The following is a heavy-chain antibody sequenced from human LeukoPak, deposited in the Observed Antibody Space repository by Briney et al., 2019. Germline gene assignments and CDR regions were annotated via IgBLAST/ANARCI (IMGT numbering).Heavy chain of an antibody. Sequence: SETLSLTCTVSGYSISSGYYWGWIRQPPGKGLEWIGSIYHSGSTYYNPSLKSRVTISVDTSKNQFSLKLSSVTAADTAVYYCASVSNPDYWGQGTLVTVSS. CDR3: ASVSNPDY. CDR2: IYHSGST. V-gene: IGHV4-38-2*02. CDR1: GYSISSGYY. J-gene: IGHJ4*02.